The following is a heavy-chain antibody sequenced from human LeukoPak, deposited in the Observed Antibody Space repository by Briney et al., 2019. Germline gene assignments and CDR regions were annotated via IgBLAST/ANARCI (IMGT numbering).Heavy chain of an antibody. CDR2: IKQDESER. CDR3: TRVVDSSSSRYQAMPY. Sequence: GGSLRLSCAASGFTFSNYWMSWVGQAQGKGLEWVANIKQDESERYYVDSVRGRFTISRDNAKRSLYLRMDSLRAEDTAMYFCTRVVDSSSSRYQAMPYWGQGTLVTVSS. CDR1: GFTFSNYW. J-gene: IGHJ4*02. D-gene: IGHD2-2*01. V-gene: IGHV3-7*01.